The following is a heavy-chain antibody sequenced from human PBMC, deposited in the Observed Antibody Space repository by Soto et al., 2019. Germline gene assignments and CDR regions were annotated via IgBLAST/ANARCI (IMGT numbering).Heavy chain of an antibody. CDR2: LYDVFGS. D-gene: IGHD1-1*01. CDR1: GLTVSGTKY. Sequence: DVQLVESGGGLIQPGESLRLSCAAFGLTVSGTKYVAWVRQAPGKGLEWVSALYDVFGSFYADSVKGRFTTSSDRSTSTVYLQMNDLRPDDTAVYYCASWHEREHAYDVWGQGTTVIVSS. J-gene: IGHJ3*01. CDR3: ASWHEREHAYDV. V-gene: IGHV3-53*01.